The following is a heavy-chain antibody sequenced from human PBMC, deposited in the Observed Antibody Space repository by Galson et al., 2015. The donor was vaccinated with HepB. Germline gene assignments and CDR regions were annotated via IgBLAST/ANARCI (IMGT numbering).Heavy chain of an antibody. CDR1: GYSFTSYW. V-gene: IGHV5-51*01. D-gene: IGHD5-24*01. Sequence: QSGAEVKKPGESLKISCKGSGYSFTSYWIGWVRQMPGKGLEWMGIIYPGDSDTRYSPSFQGQVTISADKSISTAYLQWSSLKASDTAMYYCARLFKWEMATIISHSFDIWGQGTMVTVSS. CDR3: ARLFKWEMATIISHSFDI. CDR2: IYPGDSDT. J-gene: IGHJ3*02.